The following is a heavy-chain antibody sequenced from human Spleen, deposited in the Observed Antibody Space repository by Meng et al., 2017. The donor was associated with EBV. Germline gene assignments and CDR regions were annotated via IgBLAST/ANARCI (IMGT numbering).Heavy chain of an antibody. V-gene: IGHV4-4*01. D-gene: IGHD3-22*01. J-gene: IGHJ4*02. CDR1: GGSISSRHW. CDR2: IHQSRST. Sequence: VQVQVSGPGLMNPTGPLSLTCSISGGSISSRHWWTWFRQPPGKGLQWSGEIHQSRSTNDGPSLKSRVTVSMDESKNVFSLKLTSVTAADTAFYSCARCSDYYETSGSSECDSWGRGTLVTVSS. CDR3: ARCSDYYETSGSSECDS.